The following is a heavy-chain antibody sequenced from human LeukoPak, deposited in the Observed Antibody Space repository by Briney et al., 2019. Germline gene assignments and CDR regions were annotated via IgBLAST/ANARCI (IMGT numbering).Heavy chain of an antibody. CDR1: GGSISSYY. Sequence: PSETLSLTCTVSGGSISSYYWSWIRQPPGKGLEWIGSIYYSGSTYYNPSLKSRVTISVDTSKNQFSLKLSSVTAADTAVYYCARHRDYYDSSGYYNAFDIWGQGTMVTVSS. V-gene: IGHV4-59*08. J-gene: IGHJ3*02. CDR2: IYYSGST. CDR3: ARHRDYYDSSGYYNAFDI. D-gene: IGHD3-22*01.